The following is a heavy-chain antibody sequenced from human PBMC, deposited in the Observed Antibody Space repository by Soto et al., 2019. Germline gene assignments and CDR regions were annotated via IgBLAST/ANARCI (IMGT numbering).Heavy chain of an antibody. V-gene: IGHV1-69*02. CDR2: IIPVVSMA. J-gene: IGHJ5*02. CDR1: GGRLDSLT. D-gene: IGHD1-1*01. Sequence: QVQLVQSGAEVREPGSSVRVSCKASGGRLDSLTISWVRHAPGQGLEWMGRIIPVVSMASSAEKFQDRMKIDADKSTNTIYMEVTNLRSEDTAMYYFVVQMLEPRAAWGQGTPIIVSS. CDR3: VVQMLEPRAA.